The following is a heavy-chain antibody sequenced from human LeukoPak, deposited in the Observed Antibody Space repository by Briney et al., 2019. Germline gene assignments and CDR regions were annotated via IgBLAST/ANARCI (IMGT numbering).Heavy chain of an antibody. V-gene: IGHV1-2*02. D-gene: IGHD1-1*01. J-gene: IGHJ6*03. CDR2: INPNSGNT. CDR1: GYTFTGHY. CDR3: ARDPPYNWNEDYMDV. Sequence: ASVKVSCKASGYTFTGHYLHWVRQAPGQGLEWMGWINPNSGNTNYAQKFQGRVTMTTDTSINTAYLELSRLTSDDTAVYFCARDPPYNWNEDYMDVWGKGTTVIVSS.